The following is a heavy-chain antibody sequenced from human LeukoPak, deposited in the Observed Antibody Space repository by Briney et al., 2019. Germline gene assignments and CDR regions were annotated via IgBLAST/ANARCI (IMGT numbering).Heavy chain of an antibody. CDR3: ARGLAGAYRIMDV. J-gene: IGHJ6*02. Sequence: GGSLRLSCAASGFXFSSYGITWVRQGPGKGLLWVSLTSADGTTTTYADSVNGRFTVSRDNAKNTLYLQMNSLRAEDAAVYYCARGLAGAYRIMDVWGQGTTVTVS. CDR1: GFXFSSYG. D-gene: IGHD6-19*01. V-gene: IGHV3-74*01. CDR2: TSADGTTT.